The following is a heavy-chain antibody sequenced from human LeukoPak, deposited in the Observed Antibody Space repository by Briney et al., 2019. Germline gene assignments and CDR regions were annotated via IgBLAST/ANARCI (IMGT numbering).Heavy chain of an antibody. CDR1: GFTFRSYE. Sequence: PGGSLRLSCAASGFTFRSYEMNWVRQAPGKGLEWISYISSSGSSIYYVDSVKGRFTISRDNAKNSLYLQMNSLRAEDTAVYYCARDNGDPRTYFDYWGQGTLVTVSS. CDR2: ISSSGSSI. V-gene: IGHV3-48*03. J-gene: IGHJ4*02. D-gene: IGHD4-17*01. CDR3: ARDNGDPRTYFDY.